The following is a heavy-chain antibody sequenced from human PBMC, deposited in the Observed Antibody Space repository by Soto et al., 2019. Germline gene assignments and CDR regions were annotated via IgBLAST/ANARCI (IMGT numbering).Heavy chain of an antibody. CDR1: GGSISSGDYY. J-gene: IGHJ6*02. CDR2: IYYSGST. CDR3: ARGYSSSWPYYYYGMDV. Sequence: QVQLQESGPGLVKPSQTLSLTCTVSGGSISSGDYYWSWIRQPPGKGLEWIGYIYYSGSTYYNPSLKSLVTISVDTSKNQFSLKLSSVTAADTAVYYCARGYSSSWPYYYYGMDVWGQGTTVTVSS. D-gene: IGHD6-13*01. V-gene: IGHV4-30-4*01.